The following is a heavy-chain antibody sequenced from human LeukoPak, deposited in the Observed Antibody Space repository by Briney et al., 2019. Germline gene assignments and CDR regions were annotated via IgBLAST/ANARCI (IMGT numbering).Heavy chain of an antibody. V-gene: IGHV4-59*08. CDR1: GGSISSYY. Sequence: SETLSLTCTVSGGSISSYYWSWIRQPPGKGLEWIGYIYYSGSTNYNPSLKGRVTISVDTSKNQFSLKLSSVTAADTAVYYCARKGYYDILTGYPYDAFDIWGQGAMVTVSS. CDR3: ARKGYYDILTGYPYDAFDI. J-gene: IGHJ3*02. CDR2: IYYSGST. D-gene: IGHD3-9*01.